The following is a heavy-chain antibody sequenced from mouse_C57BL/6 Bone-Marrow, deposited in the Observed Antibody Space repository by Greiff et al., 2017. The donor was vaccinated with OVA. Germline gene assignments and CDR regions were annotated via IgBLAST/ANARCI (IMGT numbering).Heavy chain of an antibody. CDR2: INSDGGSN. D-gene: IGHD2-5*01. CDR1: EYEFPSHD. CDR3: ARQRVYSNYWFAY. V-gene: IGHV5-2*01. J-gene: IGHJ3*01. Sequence: EVKLMESGGGLVQPGESLKLSCESNEYEFPSHDMSWVRKPPEKRLELVAAINSDGGSNYYPDTMERRFIISRDNTKKTLYLQMSRRRSEDTALYYCARQRVYSNYWFAYWGQGTLVTVSA.